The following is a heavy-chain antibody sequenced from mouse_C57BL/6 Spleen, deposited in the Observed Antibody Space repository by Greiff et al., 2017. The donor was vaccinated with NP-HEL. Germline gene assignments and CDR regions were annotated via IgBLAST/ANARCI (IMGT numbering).Heavy chain of an antibody. V-gene: IGHV1-7*01. CDR2: INPSSGYT. D-gene: IGHD2-4*01. J-gene: IGHJ3*01. Sequence: QVQLKESGAELAKPGASVKLSCKASDYTFTSYWMHWVKPRPGQGLEWIGYINPSSGYTKYNQKFKDKATLTADKSSSTAYMQLSSLTYEDSAVYYCARDDYDSFAYWGQGTLVTVSA. CDR3: ARDDYDSFAY. CDR1: DYTFTSYW.